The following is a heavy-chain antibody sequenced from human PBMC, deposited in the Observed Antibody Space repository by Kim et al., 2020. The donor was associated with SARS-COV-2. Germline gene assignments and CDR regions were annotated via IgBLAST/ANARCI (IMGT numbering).Heavy chain of an antibody. J-gene: IGHJ4*02. CDR3: ARDWGSYYFDY. D-gene: IGHD3-16*01. Sequence: YYADSVKGRFTISRDNAKNALYLQMNSLRAEDTAVYYCARDWGSYYFDYWGQGTLVTVSS. V-gene: IGHV3-21*01.